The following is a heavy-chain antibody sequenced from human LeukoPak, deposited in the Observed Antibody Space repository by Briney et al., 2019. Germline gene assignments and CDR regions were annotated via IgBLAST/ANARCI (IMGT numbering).Heavy chain of an antibody. CDR1: GFTFSSYE. CDR3: ARGYPYGADEGIDY. D-gene: IGHD4/OR15-4a*01. V-gene: IGHV3-48*03. Sequence: PGGSLRLSCAASGFTFSSYEMNWVRQAPGKGLEWVSYISSSNSIIYYADSVKGRFTISRDNAESSLYLHMNSLRAEDTAVYYCARGYPYGADEGIDYWGQGTLVTVSS. J-gene: IGHJ4*02. CDR2: ISSSNSII.